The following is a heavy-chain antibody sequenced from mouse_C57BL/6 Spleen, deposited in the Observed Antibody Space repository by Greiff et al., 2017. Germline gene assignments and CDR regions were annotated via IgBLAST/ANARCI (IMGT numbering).Heavy chain of an antibody. V-gene: IGHV5-16*01. CDR2: INYDGSST. CDR1: GFTFSDYY. Sequence: EVQLQESEGGLVQPGSSMKLSCTASGFTFSDYYMAWVRQVPEKGLEWVANINYDGSSTYYLDSLKSRFIISRDNAKNILYLQMSSLKSEDTATYYCARDNYGRRYFDVWGTGTTVTVSS. J-gene: IGHJ1*03. CDR3: ARDNYGRRYFDV. D-gene: IGHD1-1*01.